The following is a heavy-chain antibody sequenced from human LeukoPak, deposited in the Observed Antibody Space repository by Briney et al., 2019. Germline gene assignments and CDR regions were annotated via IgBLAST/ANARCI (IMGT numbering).Heavy chain of an antibody. Sequence: GASVKVSCRASGYIFASHWVHWFRQAPGQGLEWMGFIKPNRGQTDLAQSLQGRVTLTRDTSTSTVYMELSGLTSDDTAVYFCARDGSHQRFDSWCQGTVVTVSS. CDR2: IKPNRGQT. J-gene: IGHJ4*02. V-gene: IGHV1-2*02. CDR3: ARDGSHQRFDS. CDR1: GYIFASHW. D-gene: IGHD2-2*01.